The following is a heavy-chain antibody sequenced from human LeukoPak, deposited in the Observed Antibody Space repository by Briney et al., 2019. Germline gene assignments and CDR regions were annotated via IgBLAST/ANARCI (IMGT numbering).Heavy chain of an antibody. D-gene: IGHD3-22*01. CDR1: GFTFSSYA. CDR2: ISGSGGST. V-gene: IGHV3-23*01. J-gene: IGHJ4*02. CDR3: AKSAISFYYDSSGYYATYFDY. Sequence: GGSLRLSCAASGFTFSSYAMSWVRQAPGKGLEWVSAISGSGGSTYYADSVKGRFTISRDNSKNTLYLQMNSLRAEDTAVYYCAKSAISFYYDSSGYYATYFDYWGQGTLVTVSS.